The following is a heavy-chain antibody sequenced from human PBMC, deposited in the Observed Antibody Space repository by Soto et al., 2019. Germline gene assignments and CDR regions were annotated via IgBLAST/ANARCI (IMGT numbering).Heavy chain of an antibody. V-gene: IGHV4-38-2*02. CDR1: GGSISSGSY. Sequence: PSETLSLTCNVSGGSISSGSYWAWIRQPPGKGPEWIASIYHGGTTFYNPSLKSRITISVDTSNNQFSLKLTSVTAADTAVYYCARVHVMVVAGSTFDYWGHGTLVTVSS. D-gene: IGHD6-19*01. J-gene: IGHJ4*01. CDR2: IYHGGTT. CDR3: ARVHVMVVAGSTFDY.